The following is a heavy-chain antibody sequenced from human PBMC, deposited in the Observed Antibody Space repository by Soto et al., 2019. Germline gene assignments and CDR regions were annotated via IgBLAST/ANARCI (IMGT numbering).Heavy chain of an antibody. CDR1: GYSISSSNW. V-gene: IGHV4-28*03. CDR3: ARDDSGFSGSHYIDYFNY. J-gene: IGHJ4*02. D-gene: IGHD1-26*01. CDR2: IYYSGST. Sequence: TSETLSLTCAVSGYSISSSNWWGWIRQPPGKGLEWIGYIYYSGSTYYNPSLKSRVTFTRDTSAGTVYMQLSSLTSEDTAVYYCARDDSGFSGSHYIDYFNYWGQGALVTVSS.